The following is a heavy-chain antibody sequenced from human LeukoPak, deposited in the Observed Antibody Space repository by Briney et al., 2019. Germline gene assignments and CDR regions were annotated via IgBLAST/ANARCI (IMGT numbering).Heavy chain of an antibody. CDR1: GFTFSSYW. V-gene: IGHV3-74*01. J-gene: IGHJ1*01. CDR3: APGGYCSGGSCYKEYFQH. Sequence: GGSLRLYCAASGFTFSSYWMHWVRQAPGKGLVWVSRINSDGSSTSYADSVKGRFTISRDNARNTLYLQMNSLRAEDTAVYYCAPGGYCSGGSCYKEYFQHWGQGTLVTASS. D-gene: IGHD2-15*01. CDR2: INSDGSST.